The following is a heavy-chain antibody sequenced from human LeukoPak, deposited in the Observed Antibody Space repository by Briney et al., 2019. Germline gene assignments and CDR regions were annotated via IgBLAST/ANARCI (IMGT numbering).Heavy chain of an antibody. CDR1: GFTFNRCW. D-gene: IGHD2-21*02. CDR3: TSWGDTTAEYFQR. V-gene: IGHV3-7*01. J-gene: IGHJ1*01. Sequence: GGSPRLSCVVSGFTFNRCWMNWVRQAPGKGLEWVAHINPDGRDTYYVDSVKGRFTISRDNAQNSMYLQMNSLRVEDTAVYYCTSWGDTTAEYFQRWGQGTLVTVSS. CDR2: INPDGRDT.